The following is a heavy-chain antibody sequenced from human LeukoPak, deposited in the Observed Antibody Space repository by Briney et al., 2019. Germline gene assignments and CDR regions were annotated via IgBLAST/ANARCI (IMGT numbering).Heavy chain of an antibody. CDR1: GGTFSSCA. CDR2: IIPILGIA. CDR3: AIYCSGGSCEDNWFDP. V-gene: IGHV1-69*04. Sequence: GASVKVSCKASGGTFSSCAISWVRQAPGQGLEWMGRIIPILGIANYAQKFQGRVTITADKSTSTAYMELSSLRSEDTAVYYCAIYCSGGSCEDNWFDPWGQGTLVTVSS. D-gene: IGHD2-15*01. J-gene: IGHJ5*02.